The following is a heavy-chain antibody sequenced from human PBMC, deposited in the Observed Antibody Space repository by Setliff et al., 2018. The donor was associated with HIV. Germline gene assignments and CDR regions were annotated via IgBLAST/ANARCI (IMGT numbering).Heavy chain of an antibody. CDR3: ARVNYCGGGSCLKVDM. CDR1: GGTFGRFG. D-gene: IGHD2-15*01. J-gene: IGHJ4*02. Sequence: SVKVSCKASGGTFGRFGISWVRQAPGQGFEWMGGTTPIFGKADYAQKFQGRVTITTDESTSTVYMEVRSLRFEDTAVYYCARVNYCGGGSCLKVDMWGQGTLVTVSS. CDR2: TTPIFGKA. V-gene: IGHV1-69*05.